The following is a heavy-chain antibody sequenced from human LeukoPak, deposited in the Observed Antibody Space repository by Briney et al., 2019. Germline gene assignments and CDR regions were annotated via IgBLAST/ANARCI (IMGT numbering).Heavy chain of an antibody. J-gene: IGHJ6*03. V-gene: IGHV4-59*01. CDR1: GGSISSYY. CDR3: ARDPPYSSGYYYYMDV. CDR2: IYYSGST. D-gene: IGHD6-19*01. Sequence: SETLSLTCTVSGGSISSYYWSWIRQPPGKGLEWNGYIYYSGSTNYNPSLKSRVTISVDTSKNQFSLKLSSVTAADTAVYYCARDPPYSSGYYYYMDVWGKGTTVTVSS.